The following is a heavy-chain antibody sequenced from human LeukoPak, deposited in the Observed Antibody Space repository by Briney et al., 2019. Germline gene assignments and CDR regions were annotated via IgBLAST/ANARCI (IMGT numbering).Heavy chain of an antibody. CDR1: GESFRAYY. CDR2: ISHSGST. CDR3: ARHADIVVVPAAPFDP. Sequence: SETLSLTXAVYGESFRAYYWTWLRQPPGKGLEWIGEISHSGSTNYNPSLKSRVTISVDTSKNQFSLKLSSVTAADTAVYYCARHADIVVVPAAPFDPWGQGTLVTVSS. J-gene: IGHJ5*02. D-gene: IGHD2-2*01. V-gene: IGHV4-34*01.